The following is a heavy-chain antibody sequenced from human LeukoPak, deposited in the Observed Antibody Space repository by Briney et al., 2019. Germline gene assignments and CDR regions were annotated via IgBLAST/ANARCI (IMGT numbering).Heavy chain of an antibody. D-gene: IGHD4-17*01. CDR3: ARDRGITSTVTDRYYYYMDV. CDR2: IYHSGST. J-gene: IGHJ6*03. CDR1: GGSISSSNW. Sequence: SETLSLTCAVSGGSISSSNWWSWVRQPPGKGLEWIGEIYHSGSTNYNPSLKSRVTISVDKSKNQFSLKLSSVTAADTAVYYCARDRGITSTVTDRYYYYMDVWGKGTTVTVSS. V-gene: IGHV4-4*02.